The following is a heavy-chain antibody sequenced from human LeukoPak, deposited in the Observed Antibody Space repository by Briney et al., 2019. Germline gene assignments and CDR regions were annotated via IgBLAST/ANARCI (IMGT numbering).Heavy chain of an antibody. V-gene: IGHV4-34*01. CDR1: GGSFSGYY. CDR2: INHSGST. CDR3: ARGQYLFDP. D-gene: IGHD2/OR15-2a*01. Sequence: PSETLSLTCAVYGGSFSGYYWSWIRQPPGKGREWIGEINHSGSTNYNPSLKSRVTISVDTSKNQFSLKLSSVTAADTAVYYCARGQYLFDPWGQGTLVTVSS. J-gene: IGHJ5*02.